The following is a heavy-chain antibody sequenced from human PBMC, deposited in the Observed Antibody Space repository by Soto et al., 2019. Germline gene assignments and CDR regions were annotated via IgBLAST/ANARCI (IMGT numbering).Heavy chain of an antibody. CDR2: IYPGDSDT. J-gene: IGHJ6*03. CDR1: GYSFTSYW. V-gene: IGHV5-51*01. Sequence: PGESLKISCKGSGYSFTSYWIGWVRQMPGKGLEWMGIIYPGDSDTRYSPSFQGQVTISADKSISTAYLQWSSLKASDTAMYYCARIVAAAGTDYHYYMDVWGKGTTVTVSS. D-gene: IGHD6-13*01. CDR3: ARIVAAAGTDYHYYMDV.